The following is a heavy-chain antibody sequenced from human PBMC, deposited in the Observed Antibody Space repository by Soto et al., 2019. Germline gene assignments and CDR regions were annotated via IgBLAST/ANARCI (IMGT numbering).Heavy chain of an antibody. CDR3: AHRGYGDSPRDNWLEP. Sequence: SGATLVIPTHTLTLTFTFSVFSLTTGLLCLVLLRDPPGRALECLALIYWNDDKRYNPSLKSRLTITKDTSKNQVVLTMTNMDPVDTATYYCAHRGYGDSPRDNWLEPWGQGTMVNVSS. CDR1: VFSLTTGLLC. D-gene: IGHD4-17*01. J-gene: IGHJ5*02. V-gene: IGHV2-5*01. CDR2: IYWNDDK.